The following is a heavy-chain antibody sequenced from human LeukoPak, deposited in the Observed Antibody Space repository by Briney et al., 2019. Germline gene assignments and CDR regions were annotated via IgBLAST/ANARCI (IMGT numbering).Heavy chain of an antibody. CDR2: ISGTGSST. Sequence: GGSLRLSCAASGFTFNNYAMNWVRQGPGEGLEWVSAISGTGSSTYYADSVKGRFTISRDNSKNTLYLQMNSLRAEDTAVYYCAREVGDVDLDYWGQGTLVTVSS. CDR3: AREVGDVDLDY. CDR1: GFTFNNYA. J-gene: IGHJ4*02. D-gene: IGHD1-26*01. V-gene: IGHV3-23*01.